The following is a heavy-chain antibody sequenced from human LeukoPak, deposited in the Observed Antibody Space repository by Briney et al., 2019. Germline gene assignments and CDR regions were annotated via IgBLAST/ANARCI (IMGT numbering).Heavy chain of an antibody. J-gene: IGHJ4*02. CDR1: GYTFTGYY. Sequence: GASVKVSCKASGYTFTGYYMHWVRQAPGQGLEWMGWISAYNGNTNYAQKLQGRVTMTTDTSTSTAYMELRSLRSDDTAVYYCARDSGYGPGDYWGQGTLVTVSS. CDR2: ISAYNGNT. D-gene: IGHD5-12*01. V-gene: IGHV1-18*01. CDR3: ARDSGYGPGDY.